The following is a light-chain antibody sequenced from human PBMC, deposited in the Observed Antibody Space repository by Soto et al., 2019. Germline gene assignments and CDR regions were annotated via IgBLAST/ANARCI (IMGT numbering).Light chain of an antibody. CDR2: DVS. CDR3: QQYNNDWT. Sequence: DIQMTQSRSTLSGSVGDIVTITCRASQTISSLLAWYQQKPGKAPKLLIYDVSSLQSGVPSRFSGSGSGTEFTLTISSLQPDDFATYYCQQYNNDWTFGQGTKVDI. CDR1: QTISSL. J-gene: IGKJ1*01. V-gene: IGKV1-5*01.